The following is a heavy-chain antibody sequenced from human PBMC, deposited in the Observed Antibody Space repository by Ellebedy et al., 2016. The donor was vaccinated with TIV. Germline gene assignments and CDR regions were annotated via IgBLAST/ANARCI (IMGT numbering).Heavy chain of an antibody. D-gene: IGHD5-12*01. CDR1: GFTFSTYP. CDR2: ISGSGDRR. Sequence: GESLKISXVASGFTFSTYPMTWVRQAPGKGLEWVSGISGSGDRRYYGESVKGRFTIFRDNSKNTLDLQMESLRPEDTAIYYCARDKGGYGGYGRWFDPWGQGTLVTVSS. J-gene: IGHJ5*02. CDR3: ARDKGGYGGYGRWFDP. V-gene: IGHV3-23*01.